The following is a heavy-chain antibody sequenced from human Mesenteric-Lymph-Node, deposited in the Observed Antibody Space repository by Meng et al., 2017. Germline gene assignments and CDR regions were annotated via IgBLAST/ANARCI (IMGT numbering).Heavy chain of an antibody. CDR2: VIPVPGIA. V-gene: IGHV1-69*04. D-gene: IGHD2-2*01. CDR1: GDTFKRYT. Sequence: SVKVSCKASGDTFKRYTISWVRQAPGQGLEWMGRVIPVPGIANYAQKFQGRVTITADKSTSTAYMELSSLRSDDTAVYYCVRDGHCTSASCYGFLDYWGQGTLVTVSS. J-gene: IGHJ4*02. CDR3: VRDGHCTSASCYGFLDY.